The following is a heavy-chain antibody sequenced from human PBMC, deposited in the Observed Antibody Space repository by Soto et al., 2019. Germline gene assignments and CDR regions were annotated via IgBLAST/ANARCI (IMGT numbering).Heavy chain of an antibody. CDR1: GFAFGDYG. D-gene: IGHD6-13*01. Sequence: QVQLEESGGGVVQPGRSLRLSCAASGFAFGDYGMHWVRQAPGKGLEWVAIISSDGNSKYYADSVKGRFTISRDNSQNTLFLQMNSLRADDTALYYCAKNHLGKPFYYYYIMDAWGQETTVTVSS. V-gene: IGHV3-30*18. CDR3: AKNHLGKPFYYYYIMDA. J-gene: IGHJ6*02. CDR2: ISSDGNSK.